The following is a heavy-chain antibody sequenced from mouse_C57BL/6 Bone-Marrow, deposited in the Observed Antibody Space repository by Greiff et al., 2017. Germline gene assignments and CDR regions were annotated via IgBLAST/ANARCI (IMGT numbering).Heavy chain of an antibody. CDR3: ASGITTVVASADY. V-gene: IGHV1-61*01. CDR1: GYTFTSYW. D-gene: IGHD1-1*01. CDR2: IYPSDSET. J-gene: IGHJ2*01. Sequence: QVQLQQPGAELVRPGSSVKLSCKASGYTFTSYWMDWVKQRPGQGLEWIGNIYPSDSETHYNQKFKDKATLTVDKSSSTAYMPLSSLTSEDSAVYYCASGITTVVASADYWGQGTTLTVSS.